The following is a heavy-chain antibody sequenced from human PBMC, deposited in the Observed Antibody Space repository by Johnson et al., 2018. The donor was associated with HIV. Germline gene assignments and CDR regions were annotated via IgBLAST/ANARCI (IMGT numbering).Heavy chain of an antibody. CDR1: GFTFSSYG. CDR2: ISYDGSDK. V-gene: IGHV3-30*14. D-gene: IGHD1-26*01. Sequence: QVQLVESGGGVVQPGRSLRLSCAASGFTFSSYGMHWVRQAPAKGLEWVAVISYDGSDKDYADSVKGRFTISRDSSKNTLYLQMSSLRAEDTAMYYCARASGFDMWGQGTMVTVSS. CDR3: ARASGFDM. J-gene: IGHJ3*02.